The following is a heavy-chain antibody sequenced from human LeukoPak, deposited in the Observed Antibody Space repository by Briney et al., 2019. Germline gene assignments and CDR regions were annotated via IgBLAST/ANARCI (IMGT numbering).Heavy chain of an antibody. V-gene: IGHV3-21*04. J-gene: IGHJ4*02. D-gene: IGHD5-24*01. CDR2: ISSGSNYI. CDR3: ARGKMATPEPYYFDY. CDR1: GFTFSSYN. Sequence: GGSLRLSCAASGFTFSSYNMNWVRQAPGKGLEWVSSISSGSNYIYYADSVKGRFTISRDHAKNSLYLQMNSLRAEDTALYYCARGKMATPEPYYFDYWGQGTLVTVSS.